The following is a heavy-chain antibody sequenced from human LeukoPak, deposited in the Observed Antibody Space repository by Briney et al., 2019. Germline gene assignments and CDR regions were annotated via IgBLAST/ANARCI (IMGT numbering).Heavy chain of an antibody. J-gene: IGHJ4*02. V-gene: IGHV3-48*02. CDR3: ARGSFGVFDY. CDR1: GFTFSSYA. CDR2: MNSDGSHI. Sequence: PGGFLRLSCAASGFTFSSYAMSWVRQAPGKGLEWVSSMNSDGSHIYHAGSVEGRFTISRDNARNSLYLQMNGLRDEDTAVYYCARGSFGVFDYWGQGILVTVSS. D-gene: IGHD3-10*01.